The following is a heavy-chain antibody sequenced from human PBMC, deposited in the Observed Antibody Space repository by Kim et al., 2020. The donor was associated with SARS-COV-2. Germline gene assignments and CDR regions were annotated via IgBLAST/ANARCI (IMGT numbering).Heavy chain of an antibody. V-gene: IGHV4-39*01. Sequence: SETLSLTCTVSGGSISSSSYYWGWIRQPPGKGLEWIGSIYYSGSTYYNPSLKSRVTISVDTSKNQFSLKLSSVTAADTAVYYCARKDGSGWSHYWGQGTLVTVSS. CDR1: GGSISSSSYY. CDR2: IYYSGST. D-gene: IGHD6-19*01. CDR3: ARKDGSGWSHY. J-gene: IGHJ4*02.